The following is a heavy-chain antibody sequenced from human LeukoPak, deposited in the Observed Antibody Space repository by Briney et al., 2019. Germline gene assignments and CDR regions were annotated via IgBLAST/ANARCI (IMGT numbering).Heavy chain of an antibody. CDR3: AHGGIYYLDY. CDR2: ISGSGDT. V-gene: IGHV3-23*01. Sequence: GGTLRLSCAASGFTFRSHGMSWVRQAPGKGLEWVSAISGSGDTYYTDSVKGRFTISRDISKNTLYLQMNSLRAEDTAVYYCAHGGIYYLDYWGQGALVTVSS. J-gene: IGHJ4*02. CDR1: GFTFRSHG. D-gene: IGHD3-16*01.